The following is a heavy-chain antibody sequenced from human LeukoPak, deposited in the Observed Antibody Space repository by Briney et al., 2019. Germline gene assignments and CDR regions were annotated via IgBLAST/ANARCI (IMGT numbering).Heavy chain of an antibody. CDR2: ISDSGGNT. CDR1: GFTFSAYA. CDR3: AKGAGGSCYSGSGS. J-gene: IGHJ4*02. D-gene: IGHD2-15*01. V-gene: IGHV3-23*01. Sequence: GGSLRLSCAASGFTFSAYAMTWVRQAPGEGLEWVSVISDSGGNTYYADSVKCRFTISRDNSKSTLYLQMNSLRAEDTALYYCAKGAGGSCYSGSGSWGQGSLVTVSS.